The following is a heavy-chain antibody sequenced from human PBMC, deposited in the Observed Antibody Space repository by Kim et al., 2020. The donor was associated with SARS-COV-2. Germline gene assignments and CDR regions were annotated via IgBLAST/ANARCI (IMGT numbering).Heavy chain of an antibody. D-gene: IGHD3-16*01. CDR3: ARGWGSYGWFDP. J-gene: IGHJ5*02. V-gene: IGHV3-74*01. CDR2: INSDGGST. Sequence: GGSLRLSCAASGFTFSSYWMHWVRQAPGKGLVWVSRINSDGGSTNYADFVKGRFTISRDNAKNTLYLQMNSLRAEDTAVYYCARGWGSYGWFDPWGQGTLVTVSS. CDR1: GFTFSSYW.